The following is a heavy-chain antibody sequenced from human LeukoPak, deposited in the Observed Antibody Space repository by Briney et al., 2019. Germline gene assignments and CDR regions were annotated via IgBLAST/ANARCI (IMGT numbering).Heavy chain of an antibody. Sequence: GGSLRLSCAASGFTFSSYEMKWVRQAPGKGLEWVAVISYDGSNKYYADSVKGRFTISRDNSKNTLYLQMNSLRAEDTAVYYCAKDHPYGYWGQGTLVTVSS. D-gene: IGHD4-17*01. V-gene: IGHV3-30*04. CDR2: ISYDGSNK. CDR1: GFTFSSYE. J-gene: IGHJ4*02. CDR3: AKDHPYGY.